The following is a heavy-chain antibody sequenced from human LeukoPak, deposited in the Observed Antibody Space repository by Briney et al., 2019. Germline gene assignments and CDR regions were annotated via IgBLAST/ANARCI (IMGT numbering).Heavy chain of an antibody. CDR2: ISPNSGGT. CDR3: SVWFGELSH. J-gene: IGHJ4*02. CDR1: GYTFTDYN. Sequence: ASVKVSCKTSGYTFTDYNIHWVRQAPGQGREWMGWISPNSGGTNYAQRFQGMVTMTRDTSISTAYMDLSSLKSDVTATYYCSVWFGELSHWGQGTLVTVSS. V-gene: IGHV1-2*02. D-gene: IGHD3-10*01.